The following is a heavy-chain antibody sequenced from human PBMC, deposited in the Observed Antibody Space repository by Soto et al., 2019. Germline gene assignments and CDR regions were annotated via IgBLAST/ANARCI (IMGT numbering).Heavy chain of an antibody. V-gene: IGHV1-69*08. CDR1: GGTFSSYT. Sequence: QVQLVQSGAEVKKPGSSMKVSCKASGGTFSSYTISWVRQAPGQGLEWMGRTIPILGIANYAQKFQGRVTITADKSTSTAYMELSSLRSEDTAVYYWARDAGGGSDGMDVWGQGTTVTVSS. J-gene: IGHJ6*02. CDR2: TIPILGIA. CDR3: ARDAGGGSDGMDV. D-gene: IGHD3-10*01.